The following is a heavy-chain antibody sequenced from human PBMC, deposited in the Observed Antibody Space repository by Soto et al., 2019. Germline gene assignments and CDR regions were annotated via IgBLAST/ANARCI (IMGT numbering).Heavy chain of an antibody. V-gene: IGHV3-33*01. Sequence: GGSLRLSCAVSGFTFSTYAMHWVRQAPGKGLEWVAIIWFDGVKQYYADSVRGRFTISMDSSNNTVFLQMNTLRAEDTALYYWTRAGFDVWGQGTTVTVSS. CDR3: TRAGFDV. CDR2: IWFDGVKQ. CDR1: GFTFSTYA. J-gene: IGHJ6*02.